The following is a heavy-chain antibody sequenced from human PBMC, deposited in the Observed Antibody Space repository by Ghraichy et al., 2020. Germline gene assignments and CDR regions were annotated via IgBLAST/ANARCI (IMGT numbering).Heavy chain of an antibody. V-gene: IGHV3-7*01. Sequence: GSLRLSCAASGFTFSSYWMSWVRQAPGKGLEWVANIKQDGSEKYYVDSVKGRFTISRDNAKNSLYLQMNSLRAEDTAVYYCARDSDYYGSGSEDGMDVWGQGTTVTVSS. CDR1: GFTFSSYW. CDR2: IKQDGSEK. J-gene: IGHJ6*02. D-gene: IGHD3-10*01. CDR3: ARDSDYYGSGSEDGMDV.